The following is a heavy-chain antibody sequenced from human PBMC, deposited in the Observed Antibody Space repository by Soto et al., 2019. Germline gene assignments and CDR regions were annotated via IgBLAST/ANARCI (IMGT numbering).Heavy chain of an antibody. CDR2: ISSSSSYT. D-gene: IGHD4-17*01. J-gene: IGHJ6*02. CDR3: ARDTPYAYGGNSGDRDYYGMDV. V-gene: IGHV3-11*06. CDR1: GFTFSVYY. Sequence: QVQLVESGGGLVKPGGSLRLSCAASGFTFSVYYMSWIRQAPGKGLEWVSYISSSSSYTNYADSVKGRFTISRDNAKNSLYLQMNSLRAEDTAVYYCARDTPYAYGGNSGDRDYYGMDVWGQGTTVTVSS.